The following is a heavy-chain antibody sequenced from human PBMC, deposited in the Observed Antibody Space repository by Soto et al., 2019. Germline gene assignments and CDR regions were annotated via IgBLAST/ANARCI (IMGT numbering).Heavy chain of an antibody. J-gene: IGHJ4*02. V-gene: IGHV6-1*01. CDR2: TYYGSKWYS. CDR1: GDSVSTNSAH. CDR3: ARVSPQWLAPEAHFDS. Sequence: PSQTLSLTCAISGDSVSTNSAHWNWIRQSPSRGFEWLGRTYYGSKWYSDYAESVKSRIAINADTSKNQFTLQLKSVRPEDTAIYYCARVSPQWLAPEAHFDSWGQGTLVTVSS. D-gene: IGHD6-19*01.